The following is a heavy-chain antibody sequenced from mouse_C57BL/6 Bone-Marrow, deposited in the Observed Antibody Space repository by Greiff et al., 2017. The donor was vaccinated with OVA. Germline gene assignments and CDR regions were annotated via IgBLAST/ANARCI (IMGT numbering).Heavy chain of an antibody. J-gene: IGHJ2*01. V-gene: IGHV1-82*01. Sequence: VQLQQSGPELVKPGASVKISCKASGYAFSSSWMNWVKQRPGKGLEWSGRIYPGDGDTNYNGKFKGKATLTADKSSSTAYMQLSSLTSEDSAVYFCAGTGTDDYWGQGTTLTVSS. CDR1: GYAFSSSW. D-gene: IGHD4-1*01. CDR3: AGTGTDDY. CDR2: IYPGDGDT.